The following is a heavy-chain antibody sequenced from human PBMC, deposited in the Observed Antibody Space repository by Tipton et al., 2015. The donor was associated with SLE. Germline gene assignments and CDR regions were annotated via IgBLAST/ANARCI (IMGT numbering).Heavy chain of an antibody. V-gene: IGHV4-39*07. CDR2: VYESGTT. D-gene: IGHD2-15*01. Sequence: TLSLTCFVSGGYITSDIYYWGWIRQPPGKGLEWIGSVYESGTTYYNPSLKSRVTMSVDTSKTQFSLKLSSLTAADTAVYYCARVVTVVATHYYDMDVWDQGTTVTVSS. CDR1: GGYITSDIYY. CDR3: ARVVTVVATHYYDMDV. J-gene: IGHJ6*02.